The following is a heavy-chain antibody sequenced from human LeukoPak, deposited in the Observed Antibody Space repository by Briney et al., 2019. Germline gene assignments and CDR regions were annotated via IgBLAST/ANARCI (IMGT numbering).Heavy chain of an antibody. J-gene: IGHJ4*02. Sequence: SETLSLTCAVYGGXFSGYYCSWIRQPPGKGLEWIGEINHSGSTNYNPSLKSRATISVDTSKNQFSLKLSSVTAADTAVYYCAGSAAAADYLDYWGQGTLVTVSS. CDR2: INHSGST. CDR1: GGXFSGYY. CDR3: AGSAAAADYLDY. V-gene: IGHV4-34*01. D-gene: IGHD6-13*01.